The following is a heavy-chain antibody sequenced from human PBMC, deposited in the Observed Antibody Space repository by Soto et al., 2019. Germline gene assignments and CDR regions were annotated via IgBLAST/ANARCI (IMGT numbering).Heavy chain of an antibody. Sequence: ASVKVSCKASGYTFTSYGISWVRQAPGQGLEWMGWISAYNGNTNYAQKLQGRVTMTTDTSTSTAYMELRSLRSDDTAVYYCARDHDSSGYYYQTNPLYGMDVWGRGTTVTVSS. J-gene: IGHJ6*02. V-gene: IGHV1-18*01. CDR1: GYTFTSYG. CDR2: ISAYNGNT. D-gene: IGHD3-22*01. CDR3: ARDHDSSGYYYQTNPLYGMDV.